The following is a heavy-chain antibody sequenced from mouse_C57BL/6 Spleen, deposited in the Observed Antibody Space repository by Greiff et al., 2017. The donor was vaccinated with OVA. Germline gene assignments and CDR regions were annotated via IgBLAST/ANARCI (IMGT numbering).Heavy chain of an antibody. CDR3: ARRTPYGSSGGY. D-gene: IGHD1-1*01. Sequence: VQLQQSGPVLVKPGASVKMSCKASGYTFTDYYMNWVKQSHGKSLEWIGVINPYNGGTSYNQKFKGKATLTVDKSSSTAYMELNSLTSEDSAVYYCARRTPYGSSGGYWGQGTTLTVSS. CDR1: GYTFTDYY. V-gene: IGHV1-19*01. CDR2: INPYNGGT. J-gene: IGHJ2*01.